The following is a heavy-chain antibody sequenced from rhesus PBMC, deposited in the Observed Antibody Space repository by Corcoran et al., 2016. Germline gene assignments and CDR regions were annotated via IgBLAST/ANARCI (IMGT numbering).Heavy chain of an antibody. CDR2: ISGSSGST. V-gene: IGHV4-65*01. CDR1: GGSVSSSNW. CDR3: ARRKVLFDY. J-gene: IGHJ4*01. Sequence: QVQLQESGPGLVKPSETLSLTCAVSGGSVSSSNWWSWIRQPPGKGLEWIGYISGSSGSTYYNPSLKSRVTISTDTSKNQFSLKLSSVTAADTAMYYCARRKVLFDYWGQGVLVTVSS.